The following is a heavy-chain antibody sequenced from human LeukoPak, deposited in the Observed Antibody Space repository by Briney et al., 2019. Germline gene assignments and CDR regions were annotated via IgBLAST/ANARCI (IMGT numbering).Heavy chain of an antibody. D-gene: IGHD3-10*01. Sequence: GGSLRLSCAASGFTFSSFEMNWVRQAPGEGLEWVSYISSSGSRIYYADSVKGRFTISRDNAKNSLYLQMNNLRAEDTAVYYCARDDRGVTHNFDYWGQGTLVTVSS. CDR2: ISSSGSRI. CDR1: GFTFSSFE. V-gene: IGHV3-48*03. J-gene: IGHJ4*02. CDR3: ARDDRGVTHNFDY.